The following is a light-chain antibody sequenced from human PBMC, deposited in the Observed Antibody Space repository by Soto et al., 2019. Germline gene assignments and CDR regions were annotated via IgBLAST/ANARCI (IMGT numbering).Light chain of an antibody. CDR1: SSDVGYYEY. V-gene: IGLV2-14*01. Sequence: LTQPASVSGSLGQSITISCTGSSSDVGYYEYVSWYQQHPDKAPKLIIYEVTNRPSGVSNRFSGSKSGNTASLSISGLQAEDEADYYCSSYTSTNSVIFGGGTKVTVL. CDR3: SSYTSTNSVI. CDR2: EVT. J-gene: IGLJ2*01.